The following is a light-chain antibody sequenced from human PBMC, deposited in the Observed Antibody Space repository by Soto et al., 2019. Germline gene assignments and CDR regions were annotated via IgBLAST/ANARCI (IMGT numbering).Light chain of an antibody. CDR2: DAS. V-gene: IGKV1-5*01. J-gene: IGKJ4*01. Sequence: DIQMTQSPSSLSASLGDRVTITWGASQSVRSWLAWYQQKPGRAPKFLIYDASSLESGVPSRFSGSGSGTEFTLTISNLQTDDFATYYCQQYDNYPLTFGGGTKVDIK. CDR1: QSVRSW. CDR3: QQYDNYPLT.